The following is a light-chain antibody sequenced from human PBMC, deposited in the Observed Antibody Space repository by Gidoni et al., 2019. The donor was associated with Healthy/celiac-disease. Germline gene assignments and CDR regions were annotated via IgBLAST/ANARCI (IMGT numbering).Light chain of an antibody. CDR3: QQYNNWPPLT. J-gene: IGKJ4*01. CDR1: QSVSSN. Sequence: EIVMTQSPATLSVSPGERATLSCRASQSVSSNLAVYQQKPGQAPRPLIYGASTRATGIPARFSGSGSGTEFTLTISSLQSEDFAVYYCQQYNNWPPLTFGGGTKVEIK. CDR2: GAS. V-gene: IGKV3-15*01.